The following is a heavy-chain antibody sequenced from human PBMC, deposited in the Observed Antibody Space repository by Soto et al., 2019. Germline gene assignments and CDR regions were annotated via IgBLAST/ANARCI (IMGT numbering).Heavy chain of an antibody. CDR2: ISYDGSNK. CDR3: AKDISGDYVFITPGY. D-gene: IGHD4-17*01. CDR1: GFTFSSYG. Sequence: GGSLRLSCAASGFTFSSYGMHWVRQAXGKGLEWVAVISYDGSNKYYADSVKGRFTISRDNSKNTLYLQMNSLRAEDTAVYYCAKDISGDYVFITPGYWGQGTLDTVYS. V-gene: IGHV3-30*18. J-gene: IGHJ4*02.